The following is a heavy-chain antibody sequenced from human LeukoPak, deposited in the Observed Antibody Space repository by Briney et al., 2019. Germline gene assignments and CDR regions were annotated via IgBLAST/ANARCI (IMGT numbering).Heavy chain of an antibody. D-gene: IGHD5-18*01. CDR3: ARGRPWIQLWFPFYYYGMDV. CDR1: GYTFTSYD. Sequence: ASVKVSCKASGYTFTSYDTNWVRQATGQGLEWMGWMNPNSGNTGYAQKFQGRVTMTRNTSISTAYMELSSLRSEDTAAYYCARGRPWIQLWFPFYYYGMDVWGQGTTVTVSS. V-gene: IGHV1-8*01. J-gene: IGHJ6*02. CDR2: MNPNSGNT.